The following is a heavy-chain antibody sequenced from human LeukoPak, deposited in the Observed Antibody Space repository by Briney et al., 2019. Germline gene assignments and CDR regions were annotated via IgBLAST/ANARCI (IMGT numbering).Heavy chain of an antibody. D-gene: IGHD3-3*01. CDR3: ARGHFGVVLDY. Sequence: GGSLRLSCEGSGFTFSSYSMIWVRQAPGKGLEWVSSIRGDSTETRHADSLMGRFTISRDNAKKSLYLQMNSLRAEDTAMYYCARGHFGVVLDYWGQGTLVTVSS. CDR2: IRGDSTET. J-gene: IGHJ4*02. CDR1: GFTFSSYS. V-gene: IGHV3-21*01.